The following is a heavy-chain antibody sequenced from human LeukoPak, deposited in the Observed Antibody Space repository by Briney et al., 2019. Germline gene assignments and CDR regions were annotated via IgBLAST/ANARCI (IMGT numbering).Heavy chain of an antibody. CDR1: GYTFTDYY. J-gene: IGHJ6*03. D-gene: IGHD1-26*01. CDR3: ARGVGSGSYYYYYYMYV. Sequence: ASVKVSCKASGYTFTDYYMHWVRQAPGLGLEWMGIINPSGGSTSYAQKFQGRVTMTRDTSTSTVYMELSSLRSEDTAVYYCARGVGSGSYYYYYYMYVWGKGTTVTVSS. CDR2: INPSGGST. V-gene: IGHV1-46*01.